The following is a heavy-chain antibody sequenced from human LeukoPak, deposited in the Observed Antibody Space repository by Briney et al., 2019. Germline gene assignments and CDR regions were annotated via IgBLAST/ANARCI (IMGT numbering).Heavy chain of an antibody. Sequence: SETLSLTCTVSSGSISTSNYYWGWVRQPPGKALEWIGNIFYSGSTYYSPSLKSRVTISLDTSKNQFSLKLSSVTAADTAVYYCAREPYYDILTDYYYYFDYWGQGTLVTVSS. CDR1: SGSISTSNYY. D-gene: IGHD3-9*01. V-gene: IGHV4-39*07. J-gene: IGHJ4*02. CDR2: IFYSGST. CDR3: AREPYYDILTDYYYYFDY.